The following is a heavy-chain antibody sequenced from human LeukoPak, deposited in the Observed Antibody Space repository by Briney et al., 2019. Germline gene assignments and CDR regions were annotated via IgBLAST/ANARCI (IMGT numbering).Heavy chain of an antibody. CDR2: IYYSGST. D-gene: IGHD6-6*01. Sequence: SETLSLTCTVSGGSISSYYWSWIRQPPGKGLEWIGYIYYSGSTNYNPSLKSRDTISVDTSKNQFSLKLSSVTAADTAVYYCARLSSRIRSYYYYYYGMDVWGQGTTVTVSS. CDR1: GGSISSYY. V-gene: IGHV4-59*08. CDR3: ARLSSRIRSYYYYYYGMDV. J-gene: IGHJ6*02.